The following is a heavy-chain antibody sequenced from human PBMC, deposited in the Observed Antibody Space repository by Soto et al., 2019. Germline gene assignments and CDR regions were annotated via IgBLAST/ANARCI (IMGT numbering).Heavy chain of an antibody. D-gene: IGHD2-8*01. CDR1: GGTFSIYA. CDR3: ARSRPPLGYCTNGVCYTDYYYYGMDV. J-gene: IGHJ6*02. CDR2: IIPIFGTA. Sequence: SVTVSCKASGGTFSIYAISWVRQDTGQGLEWMGAIIPIFGTANYAQKFQGRVTITADKSTSTAYMELSSLRSEDTAVYYCARSRPPLGYCTNGVCYTDYYYYGMDVWGQGTTVTVSS. V-gene: IGHV1-69*06.